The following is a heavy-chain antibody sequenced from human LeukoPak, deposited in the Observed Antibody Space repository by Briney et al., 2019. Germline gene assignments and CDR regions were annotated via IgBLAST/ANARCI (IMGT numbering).Heavy chain of an antibody. CDR2: IWYDGSHA. J-gene: IGHJ6*03. CDR3: ARDRGYSSRWNFGKDYYMDV. V-gene: IGHV3-33*01. D-gene: IGHD6-13*01. Sequence: GGSLRLSCSASGFTFSTYDMNWVRQAPGKGLEWVAVIWYDGSHANYADAVKGRFTISRDNSKNTLYLQMNSPRAEDTAVYYCARDRGYSSRWNFGKDYYMDVWGKGTTVTVSS. CDR1: GFTFSTYD.